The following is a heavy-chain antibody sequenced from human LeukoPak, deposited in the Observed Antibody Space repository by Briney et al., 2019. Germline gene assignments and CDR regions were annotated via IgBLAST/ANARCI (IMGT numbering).Heavy chain of an antibody. Sequence: PGGSLRLSCAASGFTFSSYAMSWVRQAPGKGLEWVSAISGSGGSTYYADSVKGRFTISRDNSKNTLYLQMNSLRAEDTAVYYCARDSPGGMVRGAMEGYYYYGMDVWGQGTTVTVSS. D-gene: IGHD3-10*01. V-gene: IGHV3-23*01. CDR3: ARDSPGGMVRGAMEGYYYYGMDV. CDR1: GFTFSSYA. J-gene: IGHJ6*02. CDR2: ISGSGGST.